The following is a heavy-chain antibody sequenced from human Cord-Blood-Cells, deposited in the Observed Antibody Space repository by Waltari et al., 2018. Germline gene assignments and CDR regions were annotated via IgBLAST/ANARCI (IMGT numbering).Heavy chain of an antibody. CDR2: IKQEGSEK. CDR1: GFTFSSYW. Sequence: EVQLVESGGGLVQPGGSLRLSCAASGFTFSSYWMSWVRQAPGKGLEGVAKIKQEGSEKYYVDSWKGRFTIPRDNGKNSLYLQMNSLRAEDTAVYYCARVGPLWFGELLYYFDYWGQGTLVTVSS. V-gene: IGHV3-7*01. CDR3: ARVGPLWFGELLYYFDY. J-gene: IGHJ4*02. D-gene: IGHD3-10*01.